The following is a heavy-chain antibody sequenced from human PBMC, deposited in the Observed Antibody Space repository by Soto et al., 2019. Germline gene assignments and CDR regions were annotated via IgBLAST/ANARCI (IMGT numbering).Heavy chain of an antibody. D-gene: IGHD3-10*01. CDR2: IKSDGSEQ. CDR3: PRENWFHTD. CDR1: GFSVSAFY. V-gene: IGHV3-7*03. Sequence: GGSQRLSCAASGFSVSAFYMPWDRQAPGKGLEWVTSIKSDGSEQYYVDSVKGRFTISRDKAKNSLYLQMNSRRAGDTGLYHCPRENWFHTDWGQGTQVTVSS. J-gene: IGHJ4*02.